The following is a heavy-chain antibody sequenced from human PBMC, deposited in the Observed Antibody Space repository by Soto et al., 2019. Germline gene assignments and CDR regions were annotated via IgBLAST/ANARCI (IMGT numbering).Heavy chain of an antibody. V-gene: IGHV4-59*08. D-gene: IGHD4-17*01. CDR1: GVSISSYY. CDR2: IYYSGST. CDR3: ARRGYGDYEAFDI. Sequence: SETLSLTCTVSGVSISSYYWSWIRQPPGKGLEWIGYIYYSGSTDYNPSLKSRVTMSVDTSKNQSSLRLTSVTAADTAVYYCARRGYGDYEAFDIWGQGTMVTVSS. J-gene: IGHJ3*02.